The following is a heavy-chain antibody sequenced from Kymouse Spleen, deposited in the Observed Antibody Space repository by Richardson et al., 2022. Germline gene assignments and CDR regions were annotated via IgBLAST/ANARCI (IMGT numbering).Heavy chain of an antibody. CDR3: TRRGYDILTGYYTFDY. V-gene: IGHV3-73*02. D-gene: IGHD3-9*01. CDR2: IRSKANSYAT. Sequence: EVQLVESGGGLVQPGGSLKLSCAASGFTFSGSAMHWVRQASGKGLEWVGRIRSKANSYATAYAASVKGRFTISRDDSKNTAYLQMNSLKTEDTAVYYCTRRGYDILTGYYTFDYWGQGTLVTVSS. CDR1: GFTFSGSA. J-gene: IGHJ4*02.